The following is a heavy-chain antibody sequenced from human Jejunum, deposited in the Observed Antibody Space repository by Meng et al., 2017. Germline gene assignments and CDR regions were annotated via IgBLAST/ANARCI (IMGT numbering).Heavy chain of an antibody. Sequence: QVRLEESGPGLWKPSGTLSLTCAVSGDSISTNWWNWVRQPPGKGLEWIGEIYHSGAFNYNPSLRRRVTISVDKSKNQVSLKLDSLTAADTAVYYCARGAIGTRPFDYWGQGTLVTVSS. V-gene: IGHV4-4*02. CDR1: GDSISTNW. J-gene: IGHJ4*02. D-gene: IGHD2-21*01. CDR3: ARGAIGTRPFDY. CDR2: IYHSGAF.